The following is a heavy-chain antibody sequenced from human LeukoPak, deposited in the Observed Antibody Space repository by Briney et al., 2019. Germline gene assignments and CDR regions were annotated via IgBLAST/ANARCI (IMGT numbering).Heavy chain of an antibody. CDR2: FDADGTTT. CDR1: GFTFSRYS. J-gene: IGHJ4*02. Sequence: GGSLRLSCAASGFTFSRYSMHWVRQAPGKGLVWVSRFDADGTTTRYADSVKGRFTISRDDAKNTLYLQMNSLRVEDTALYYCARVREDSSAWAYFDFWGQGTLVTVSS. V-gene: IGHV3-74*01. CDR3: ARVREDSSAWAYFDF. D-gene: IGHD6-6*01.